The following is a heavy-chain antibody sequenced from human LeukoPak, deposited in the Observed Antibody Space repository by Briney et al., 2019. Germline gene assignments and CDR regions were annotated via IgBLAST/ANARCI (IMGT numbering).Heavy chain of an antibody. V-gene: IGHV6-1*01. CDR2: TYYRSKWYN. CDR3: ARGRPNWNDVYYFDY. Sequence: SQTLSLTFAISGDSVSSNSAAWNWIRQSPSKGLEWLGSTYYRSKWYNDYAVSVKSRLTSNADTSKHQFSLQLNSVTPEDTAVYYCARGRPNWNDVYYFDYWGQGTLVTVSS. D-gene: IGHD1-1*01. CDR1: GDSVSSNSAA. J-gene: IGHJ4*02.